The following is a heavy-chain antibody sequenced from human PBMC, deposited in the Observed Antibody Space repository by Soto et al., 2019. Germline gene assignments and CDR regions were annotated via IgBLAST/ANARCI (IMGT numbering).Heavy chain of an antibody. J-gene: IGHJ4*02. D-gene: IGHD4-17*01. V-gene: IGHV3-7*03. CDR2: IKQDGSEK. Sequence: HPGVSLRLSYAASGFTFSSYWMSWVRQTPGKGLEWVANIKQDGSEKYYVDSVKGRFTISRDNAKNSLYLQMNILRAEDTAVYYCARDGGGGGPSWSRWIGGVMTTVTTPDGFDYWGQGTLVTVSS. CDR3: ARDGGGGGPSWSRWIGGVMTTVTTPDGFDY. CDR1: GFTFSSYW.